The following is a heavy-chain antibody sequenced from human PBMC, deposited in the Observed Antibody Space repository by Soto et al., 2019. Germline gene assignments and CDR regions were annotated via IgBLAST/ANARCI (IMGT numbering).Heavy chain of an antibody. D-gene: IGHD5-12*01. CDR2: IWYDGSNK. CDR3: ARDTVATINQGKIYYYYMDV. V-gene: IGHV3-33*01. CDR1: GFTFSSYG. J-gene: IGHJ6*03. Sequence: GGSLRLSCAASGFTFSSYGMHWVRQAPGKGLEWVAVIWYDGSNKYYADSVKGRFTISRDNSKNTLYLQMNSLRAEDTAVYYCARDTVATINQGKIYYYYMDVWGKGTTVTVSS.